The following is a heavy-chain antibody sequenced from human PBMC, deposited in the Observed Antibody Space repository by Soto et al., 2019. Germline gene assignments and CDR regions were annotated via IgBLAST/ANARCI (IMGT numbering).Heavy chain of an antibody. J-gene: IGHJ4*02. CDR2: IYPGGSNI. CDR1: GYSFTSYW. D-gene: IGHD1-1*01. V-gene: IGHV5-51*01. CDR3: ARHASFSTWNYFDY. Sequence: SGESLKISCKGSGYSFTSYWISWVRQMPGKGLEWLGIIYPGGSNIAYSPSFQGQVTLSADKSISTAYLQWSSLKASDTAIYYCARHASFSTWNYFDYWGQGNMVTVSS.